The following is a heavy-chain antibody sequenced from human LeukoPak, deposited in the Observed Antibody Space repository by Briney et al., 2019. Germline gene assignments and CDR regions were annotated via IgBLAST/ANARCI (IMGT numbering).Heavy chain of an antibody. CDR2: IYYSGST. J-gene: IGHJ4*02. CDR1: GGSISSSSHY. Sequence: SETLSFTCMVSGGSISSSSHYWGWIRQPPGKGLEWIGSIYYSGSTYYSPSLKSRVTISVDTSKNQFSLKLRSVTAADTAVYHCARHWAYCSGGTCYSFDDWGQGTLVTVSS. CDR3: ARHWAYCSGGTCYSFDD. V-gene: IGHV4-39*01. D-gene: IGHD2-15*01.